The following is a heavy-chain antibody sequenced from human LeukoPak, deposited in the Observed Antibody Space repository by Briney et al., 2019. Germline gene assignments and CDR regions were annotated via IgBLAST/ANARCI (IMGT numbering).Heavy chain of an antibody. Sequence: SETLSLTCTVSGGSISSYYWSWIRQPPGKGLEWIGYIYYSGSTNYNPSLKSRVTISVDTSKNQFSLKLSSVTAADTAVYYCARGGVITMVRGYTFDYWGQGTLVTVSS. CDR3: ARGGVITMVRGYTFDY. V-gene: IGHV4-59*01. D-gene: IGHD3-10*01. CDR1: GGSISSYY. J-gene: IGHJ4*02. CDR2: IYYSGST.